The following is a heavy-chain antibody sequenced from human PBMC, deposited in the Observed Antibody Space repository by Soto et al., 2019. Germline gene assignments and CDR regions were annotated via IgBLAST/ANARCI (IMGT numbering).Heavy chain of an antibody. CDR1: GYTFSNYG. Sequence: ASVKVSCKASGYTFSNYGITWVRQAPGQGLEWMGWISAYNGKTNYAENIQGTVTMTTDTSTTTAYMEPRSLRSDDTAVYYCARGPHYYISWSPYCCAADLGQGTLVTVSS. CDR3: ARGPHYYISWSPYCCAAD. D-gene: IGHD3-10*01. V-gene: IGHV1-18*04. CDR2: ISAYNGKT. J-gene: IGHJ4*02.